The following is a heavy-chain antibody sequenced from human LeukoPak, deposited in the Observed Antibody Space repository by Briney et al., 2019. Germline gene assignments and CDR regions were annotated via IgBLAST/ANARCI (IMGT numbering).Heavy chain of an antibody. Sequence: GGSLRLSCAASGFTFSSYAMSWVRQDPGKGLEWVSAISGSGASTYYADSVKGRFTISRDNSKNTLYLQMKSLRADDTAVYYCAKGRGSYSSSREVRYYYYAMDVWGQGTTVTVSS. J-gene: IGHJ6*02. D-gene: IGHD6-13*01. CDR1: GFTFSSYA. CDR3: AKGRGSYSSSREVRYYYYAMDV. V-gene: IGHV3-23*01. CDR2: ISGSGAST.